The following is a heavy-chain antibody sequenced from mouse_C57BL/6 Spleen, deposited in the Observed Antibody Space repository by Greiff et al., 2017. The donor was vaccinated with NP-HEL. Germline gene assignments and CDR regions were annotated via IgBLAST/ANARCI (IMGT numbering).Heavy chain of an antibody. CDR3: ARQRDSYYFDY. CDR1: GFTFSDYG. D-gene: IGHD3-3*01. CDR2: ISSGSSTI. V-gene: IGHV5-17*01. J-gene: IGHJ2*01. Sequence: DVMLVESGGGLVKPGGSLKLSCAASGFTFSDYGMHWVRQAPEKGLEWVAYISSGSSTIYYADTVKGRFTISRDNAKNTLFLQMTSRRSEDTAMYYCARQRDSYYFDYWGQGTTLTVSS.